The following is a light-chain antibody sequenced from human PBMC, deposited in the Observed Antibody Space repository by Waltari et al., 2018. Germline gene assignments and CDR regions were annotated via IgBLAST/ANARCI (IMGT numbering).Light chain of an antibody. Sequence: EIVMTQSPATLSVSPGERAVPPCRASQSVPTNLAWYQQKPGQAPRLLIYGASTRATNIPARFSGSGSGTEFNLTISSLQSEDFAVYYCHQYNNGPPYNFGQGTKLEI. J-gene: IGKJ2*01. V-gene: IGKV3-15*01. CDR1: QSVPTN. CDR2: GAS. CDR3: HQYNNGPPYN.